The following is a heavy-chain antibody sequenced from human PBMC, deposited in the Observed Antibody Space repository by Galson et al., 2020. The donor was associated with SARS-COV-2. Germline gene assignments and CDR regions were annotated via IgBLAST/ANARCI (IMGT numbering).Heavy chain of an antibody. J-gene: IGHJ4*02. CDR2: ISYDGSNK. CDR1: GFTFSSYG. D-gene: IGHD3-10*01. CDR3: AVLDYYASGSFNN. V-gene: IGHV3-30*03. Sequence: GESLKISCAASGFTFSSYGMHWVRQAPGKGLEWVAVISYDGSNKYYADSVKGRFTISRDNSKNTLYLQMNSLRAEDTAVYYCAVLDYYASGSFNNWGQGTLVTVSS.